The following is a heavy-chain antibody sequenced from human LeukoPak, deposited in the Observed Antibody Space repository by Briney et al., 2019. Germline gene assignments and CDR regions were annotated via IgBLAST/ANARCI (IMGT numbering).Heavy chain of an antibody. CDR1: GYSFTSYW. D-gene: IGHD4-17*01. Sequence: PGESLKISCKGSGYSFTSYWIGWVRLMPGKGLEWVGIIYPDDSETRYSPSFQDQVTISADKSISTAYLQWSSLKASDTAMYYCARHYPGGDYFIDYWGQGTLVTVSS. J-gene: IGHJ4*02. V-gene: IGHV5-51*01. CDR2: IYPDDSET. CDR3: ARHYPGGDYFIDY.